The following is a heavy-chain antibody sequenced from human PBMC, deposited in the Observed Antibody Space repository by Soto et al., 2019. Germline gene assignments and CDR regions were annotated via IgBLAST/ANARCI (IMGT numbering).Heavy chain of an antibody. CDR2: IIPILGIA. V-gene: IGHV1-69*02. D-gene: IGHD2-2*02. CDR1: GGTFSSYT. J-gene: IGHJ4*02. Sequence: QVQLVQSGAGVKKPGSSVKVSGKDSGGTFSSYTISWVRQAPGQGLEWMGRIIPILGIANYAQKFQGRVTITADKSTSTAYMELSSLRSEDTAVYYCAMEYCSSTSCYRDYWGQGTLVTVSS. CDR3: AMEYCSSTSCYRDY.